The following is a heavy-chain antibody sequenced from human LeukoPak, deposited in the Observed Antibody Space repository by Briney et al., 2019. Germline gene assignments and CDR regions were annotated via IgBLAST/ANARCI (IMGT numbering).Heavy chain of an antibody. CDR1: GFTFSSYW. D-gene: IGHD6-19*01. J-gene: IGHJ4*02. V-gene: IGHV3-7*01. Sequence: GGSLRLSCTASGFTFSSYWMNWVRQAPGKGLEWVANIKHDGSEKYHVDSVKGRFTISRDNAKNSLYLQMNSLRAEDTAVYYCARALDSLYSSGWPSAGYWGQGTLVTVSS. CDR3: ARALDSLYSSGWPSAGY. CDR2: IKHDGSEK.